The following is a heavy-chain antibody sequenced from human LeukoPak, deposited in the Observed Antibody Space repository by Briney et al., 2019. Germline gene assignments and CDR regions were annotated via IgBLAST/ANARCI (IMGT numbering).Heavy chain of an antibody. CDR2: MNPNSGNT. CDR3: ARDLSILTGFKVHDY. CDR1: RYTLTELS. J-gene: IGHJ4*02. V-gene: IGHV1-8*01. D-gene: IGHD3-9*01. Sequence: GASVKVSCKVSRYTLTELSMHWVRQATGQGLEWMGWMNPNSGNTGYAQKFQGRVTMTRNTSISTAYMELSSLRSEDTAVYYCARDLSILTGFKVHDYWGQGTLVTVSS.